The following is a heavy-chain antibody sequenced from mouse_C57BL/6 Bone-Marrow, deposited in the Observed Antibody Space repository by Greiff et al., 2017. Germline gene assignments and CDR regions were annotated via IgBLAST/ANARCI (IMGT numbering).Heavy chain of an antibody. D-gene: IGHD2-2*01. CDR2: IYPGSGST. V-gene: IGHV1-55*01. J-gene: IGHJ3*01. CDR3: ASPLSTMVTTRGFAY. CDR1: GYNFTSYW. Sequence: QVQLQQPGAELVKPGASVKMSCKASGYNFTSYWITWVKQRPGQGLEWIGDIYPGSGSTNYNEKFKSKATLTVDTSSSTAYMQLSSLTSEDSAVYYCASPLSTMVTTRGFAYWGQGTLVTVSA.